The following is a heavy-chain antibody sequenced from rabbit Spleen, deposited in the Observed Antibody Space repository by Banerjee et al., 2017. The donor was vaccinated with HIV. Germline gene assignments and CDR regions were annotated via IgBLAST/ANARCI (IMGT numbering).Heavy chain of an antibody. CDR3: ARFYAGYGDFGYAAM. V-gene: IGHV1S40*01. Sequence: QSLEESGGDLVKPGASLTLTCTASGVSFSSNSYMCWVRQAPGKGLEWIACIDSGSSGFTYFSTWAKGRFTISKTSSTTVTLQMTRLTAADTATYFCARFYAGYGDFGYAAMWGPGTLVTVS. CDR2: IDSGSSGFT. J-gene: IGHJ4*01. D-gene: IGHD7-1*01. CDR1: GVSFSSNSY.